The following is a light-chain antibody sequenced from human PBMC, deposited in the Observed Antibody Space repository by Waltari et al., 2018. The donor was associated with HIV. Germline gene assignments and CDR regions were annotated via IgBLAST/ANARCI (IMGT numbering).Light chain of an antibody. Sequence: STLSASIGGRVTITCRASRSIGNWLAWYQQRPGQAPNLLISKASNLEGGVPSNFSGSGSGTHFTLTISGLRPDDFATYYCQQYSDFPVTFGQGTKL. CDR3: QQYSDFPVT. J-gene: IGKJ2*01. CDR2: KAS. V-gene: IGKV1-5*03. CDR1: RSIGNW.